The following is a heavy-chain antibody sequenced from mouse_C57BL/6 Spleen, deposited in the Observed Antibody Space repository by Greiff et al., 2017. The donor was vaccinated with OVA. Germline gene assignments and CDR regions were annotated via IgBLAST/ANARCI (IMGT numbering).Heavy chain of an antibody. CDR2: IDPANGNP. D-gene: IGHD1-1*01. Sequence: EVQLQQSVAELVRPGASVKLSCTASGFNIKNTYMHWVKQRPEQGLEWIGRIDPANGNPKYAPKFQGKATITADTSSNTAYLQLSSLTSEDTAIYYCACYYYGSSYGAWFAYWGQGTLVTVSA. CDR3: ACYYYGSSYGAWFAY. V-gene: IGHV14-3*01. J-gene: IGHJ3*01. CDR1: GFNIKNTY.